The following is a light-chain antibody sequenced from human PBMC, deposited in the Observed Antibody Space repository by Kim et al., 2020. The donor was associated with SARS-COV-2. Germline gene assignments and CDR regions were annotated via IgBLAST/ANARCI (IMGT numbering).Light chain of an antibody. CDR2: ETS. CDR1: RDLKNF. Sequence: DNQMTQSPSSLSASVGDKVTITCQTSRDLKNFVNWYQQKPGKPPSLLIYETSNLHIGVPSRFSGGGSKTHFNLTINDLQPEDFATYFCQRYDDHPPTFGAGTKVDIK. CDR3: QRYDDHPPT. V-gene: IGKV1-33*01. J-gene: IGKJ4*01.